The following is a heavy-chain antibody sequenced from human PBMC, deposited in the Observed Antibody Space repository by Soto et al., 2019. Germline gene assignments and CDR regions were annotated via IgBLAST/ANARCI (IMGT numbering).Heavy chain of an antibody. CDR2: INHSGSS. J-gene: IGHJ4*02. CDR1: GGSFSGYY. Sequence: SDTLCLTCAVYGGSFSGYYWSWIRQPPGKGLEWIGEINHSGSSSYKPSLKSRVTISDDTSKNQFSLRLSSVTAADTAVYYCARAIDGYNGFDYWGQGTLVTVSS. V-gene: IGHV4-34*01. CDR3: ARAIDGYNGFDY. D-gene: IGHD5-12*01.